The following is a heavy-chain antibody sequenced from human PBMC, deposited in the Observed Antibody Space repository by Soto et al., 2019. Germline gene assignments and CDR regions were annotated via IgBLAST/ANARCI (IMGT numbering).Heavy chain of an antibody. V-gene: IGHV4-4*07. CDR1: GGSINSYW. Sequence: SETLSLTCSVSGGSINSYWWSWIRQPAGKGLEWIGRVYSSGTTDYNPSLNSRATMSVETSKNQFSLKLSSVTAADTAVYYCARDIGSFAYGEGYWGQGIQVTVSS. CDR3: ARDIGSFAYGEGY. CDR2: VYSSGTT. D-gene: IGHD3-10*01. J-gene: IGHJ4*02.